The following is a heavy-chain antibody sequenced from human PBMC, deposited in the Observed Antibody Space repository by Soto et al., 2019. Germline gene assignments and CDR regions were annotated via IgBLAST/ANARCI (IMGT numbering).Heavy chain of an antibody. Sequence: GGSLRLSCVASGFTFSSYSVNWVRQAPGKGLEWVSYISSGSKTIYYADSVKGRFTDSRDNAKNSQFLQMNSLRDDDTAVYYCAREDILGARSFDYWGRGALVTVSS. D-gene: IGHD1-26*01. J-gene: IGHJ4*02. CDR3: AREDILGARSFDY. CDR1: GFTFSSYS. CDR2: ISSGSKTI. V-gene: IGHV3-48*02.